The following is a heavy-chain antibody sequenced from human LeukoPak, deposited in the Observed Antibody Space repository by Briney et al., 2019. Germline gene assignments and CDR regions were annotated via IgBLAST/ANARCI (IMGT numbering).Heavy chain of an antibody. Sequence: GGSLRLSCAASGFTFSSYWMSWVRQAPGKGLEWVANIKQDGSEKYYVDSVKGRFTISRDNAKNSLYLQMNSLRAEDTAVYYCARVGYDFWSGYNDYWGQGTLVTASS. CDR2: IKQDGSEK. J-gene: IGHJ4*02. D-gene: IGHD3-3*01. V-gene: IGHV3-7*01. CDR3: ARVGYDFWSGYNDY. CDR1: GFTFSSYW.